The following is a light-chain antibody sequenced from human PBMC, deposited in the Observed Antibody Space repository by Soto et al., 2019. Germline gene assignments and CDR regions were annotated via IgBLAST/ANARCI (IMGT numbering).Light chain of an antibody. CDR2: TAS. J-gene: IGKJ1*01. CDR3: QQYKDYSWT. V-gene: IGKV1-5*03. CDR1: QSIGIW. Sequence: IQMTQSPSTLSASVGDRVAITCRASQSIGIWLAWYQQKPGKAPRFLIYTASTLESRVPSRFSGSGSGTEFTLTISSLQPDDFATYYCQQYKDYSWTFGQGTKVEFK.